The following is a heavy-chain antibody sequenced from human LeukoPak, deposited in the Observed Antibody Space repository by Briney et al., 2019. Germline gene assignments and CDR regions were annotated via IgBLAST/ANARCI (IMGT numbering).Heavy chain of an antibody. J-gene: IGHJ6*03. V-gene: IGHV1-8*03. CDR2: XNPQSGNT. Sequence: ASVKVSCKASGYTFTNYDINWXRXXXGXGLXWXGXXNPQSGNTGYAQKFQGRVTITRDTSITTAYMELSSLRSEDTAVYYCARGPNYSNYGSAYYYYMDVWGKGTTVTVSS. D-gene: IGHD4-11*01. CDR1: GYTFTNYD. CDR3: ARGPNYSNYGSAYYYYMDV.